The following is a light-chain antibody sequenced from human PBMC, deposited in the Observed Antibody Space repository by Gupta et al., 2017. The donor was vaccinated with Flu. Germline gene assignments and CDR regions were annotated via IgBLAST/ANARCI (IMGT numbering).Light chain of an antibody. V-gene: IGKV3-20*01. CDR1: QTINRNY. J-gene: IGKJ2*01. CDR3: QQDGNSPHT. Sequence: EVVLTQSPGTLYVSPGERATRSCRARQTINRNYVAWYQQKPGQAPRLLIYGTSSGATGLPDRFSGSGSGTNFTLTISMRAPDDLAMYYCQQDGNSPHTFGQGTKVEIK. CDR2: GTS.